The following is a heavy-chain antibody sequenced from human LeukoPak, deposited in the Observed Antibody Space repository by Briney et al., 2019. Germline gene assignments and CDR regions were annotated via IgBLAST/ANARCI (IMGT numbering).Heavy chain of an antibody. Sequence: GGSLRLSCAASGFTFSSYTMSWVRQAPGKGLEWVSSISSSSSYIYYADSVKGRFTISRDNAKNSLYLQMDSLRAEDTAVYYCARDCGGDCSAFDYWGQGTLVTVSS. CDR3: ARDCGGDCSAFDY. J-gene: IGHJ4*02. D-gene: IGHD2-21*02. CDR2: ISSSSSYI. CDR1: GFTFSSYT. V-gene: IGHV3-21*01.